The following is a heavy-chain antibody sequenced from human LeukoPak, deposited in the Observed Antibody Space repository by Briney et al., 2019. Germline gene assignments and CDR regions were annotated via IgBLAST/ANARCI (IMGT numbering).Heavy chain of an antibody. V-gene: IGHV1-8*01. J-gene: IGHJ6*02. CDR1: GYTFTSYD. CDR2: MNPNSGNT. D-gene: IGHD2-15*01. Sequence: ASVKVSCKASGYTFTSYDINWVRQATGQGLEWMGWMNPNSGNTGYAQKFQGRVTMTRNTSISTAYMELSSLRSEDTAVYYCARHYPIALRGGGYYYAMDVWGQGTTVTVSS. CDR3: ARHYPIALRGGGYYYAMDV.